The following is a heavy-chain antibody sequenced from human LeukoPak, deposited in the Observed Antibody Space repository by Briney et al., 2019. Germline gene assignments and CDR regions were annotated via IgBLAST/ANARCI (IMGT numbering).Heavy chain of an antibody. V-gene: IGHV3-7*01. CDR2: IKQDGSEK. CDR1: GFTFSSYW. CDR3: AKSLAPTYTISWYGFDY. Sequence: GGSLRLSCAAPGFTFSSYWMSWVRQAPGKGLEWVANIKQDGSEKYYADSVKGRFTISRDNSKNTLYLQMNSLRAEDTAVYYCAKSLAPTYTISWYGFDYWGRGTLVTVSS. J-gene: IGHJ4*02. D-gene: IGHD6-13*01.